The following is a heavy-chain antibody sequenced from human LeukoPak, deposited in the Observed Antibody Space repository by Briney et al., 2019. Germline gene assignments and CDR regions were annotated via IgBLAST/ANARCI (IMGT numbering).Heavy chain of an antibody. CDR2: IYYSGST. J-gene: IGHJ3*02. D-gene: IGHD3-22*01. CDR1: GGSISRYY. CDR3: ARESYYDSSGHLPPFDI. V-gene: IGHV4-59*13. Sequence: SETLSLTCTVSGGSISRYYWSWLRQPPGKGLEWIGYIYYSGSTNYNPSLKSLVTISVDTSKNQFSLKLSSVTAADTAVYYCARESYYDSSGHLPPFDIWGQGTMVTVSS.